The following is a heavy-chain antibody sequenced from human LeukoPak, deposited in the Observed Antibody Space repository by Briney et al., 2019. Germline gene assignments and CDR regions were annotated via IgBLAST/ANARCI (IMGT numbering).Heavy chain of an antibody. CDR1: GFTFSSYS. J-gene: IGHJ4*02. CDR3: AKERFSSSGWYLRGDY. CDR2: ISHDGGNT. Sequence: QSGGPLRLSCAASGFTFSSYSMHWVRQAPGKGLEWVAVISHDGGNTHYADSVKGRFTISRDNPKNTLYLQMNSLRAEDTAVYYCAKERFSSSGWYLRGDYWGQGTLVTVSS. V-gene: IGHV3-30*18. D-gene: IGHD6-19*01.